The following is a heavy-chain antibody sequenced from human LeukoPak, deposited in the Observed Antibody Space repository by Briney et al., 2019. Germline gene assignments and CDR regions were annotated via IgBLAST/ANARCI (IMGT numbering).Heavy chain of an antibody. CDR2: IYTSGST. Sequence: SETLSLTCTVSGGSISSGSYYWSWIRQPPGKGLEWIGRIYTSGSTNYNPSLKGRVTISVDTSKNQFSLKLSSVTAADTAVYYCARAPDWYFDLWGRGTLATVSS. D-gene: IGHD2-2*01. J-gene: IGHJ2*01. V-gene: IGHV4-61*02. CDR3: ARAPDWYFDL. CDR1: GGSISSGSYY.